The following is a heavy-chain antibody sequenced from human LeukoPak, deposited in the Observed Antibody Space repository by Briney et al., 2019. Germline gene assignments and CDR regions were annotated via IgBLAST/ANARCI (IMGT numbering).Heavy chain of an antibody. Sequence: PSEPRSPPGPFPVGSIRISGYSWGWTWQPPGKGLEWIGSIYHSGITYYNPSLKSRVTISVDTSKSQFSLKLSSVTAADTAVYYCARGMVGDPGHWGQGTLVTVSS. CDR3: ARGMVGDPGH. D-gene: IGHD1-26*01. V-gene: IGHV4-39*07. CDR2: IYHSGIT. CDR1: VGSIRISGYS. J-gene: IGHJ4*02.